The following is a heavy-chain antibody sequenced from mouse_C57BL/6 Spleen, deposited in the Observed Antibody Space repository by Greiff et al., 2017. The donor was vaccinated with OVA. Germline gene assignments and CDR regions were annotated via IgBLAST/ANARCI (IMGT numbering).Heavy chain of an antibody. J-gene: IGHJ3*01. Sequence: EVQRVESGEGLVKPGGSLKLSCAASGFTFSSYAMSWVRQTPEKRLEWVAYISSGGDYIYYADTVKGRFTISRDNARNTLYLQMSSLKSEDTAMYYCTREEDGYDEFAYWGQGTLVTVSA. CDR2: ISSGGDYI. D-gene: IGHD2-2*01. CDR1: GFTFSSYA. V-gene: IGHV5-9-1*02. CDR3: TREEDGYDEFAY.